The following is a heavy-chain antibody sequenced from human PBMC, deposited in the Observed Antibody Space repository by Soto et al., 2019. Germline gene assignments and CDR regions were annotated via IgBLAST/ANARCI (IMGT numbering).Heavy chain of an antibody. CDR2: IKQDGSEK. V-gene: IGHV3-7*01. D-gene: IGHD2-15*01. CDR1: GFTFSSYW. CDR3: ARDFVVAKEDYYMDV. J-gene: IGHJ6*03. Sequence: GGSLRLSCAASGFTFSSYWMSWVRQAPGKGLGWVANIKQDGSEKYYVDSVKGRFTISRDNAKNSLYLQMNSLRAEDTAVYYCARDFVVAKEDYYMDVWGKGTTVTVSS.